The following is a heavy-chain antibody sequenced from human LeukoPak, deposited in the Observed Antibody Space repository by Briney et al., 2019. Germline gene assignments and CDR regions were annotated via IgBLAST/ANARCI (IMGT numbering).Heavy chain of an antibody. CDR2: INPNSGAT. V-gene: IGHV1-2*02. J-gene: IGHJ4*02. D-gene: IGHD1-26*01. CDR1: GYTFTDYY. CDR3: ARIGIVGGTNY. Sequence: ASVKVSCKASGYTFTDYYMHWVRQAPGQGLGWMGSINPNSGATNYAQKFQGRVTMTRDTSISTAYMELSGLRSDDTAVYYCARIGIVGGTNYWGQGTLVTVSS.